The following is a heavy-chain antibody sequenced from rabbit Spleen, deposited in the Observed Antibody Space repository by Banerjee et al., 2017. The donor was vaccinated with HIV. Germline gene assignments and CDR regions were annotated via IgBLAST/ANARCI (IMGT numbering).Heavy chain of an antibody. J-gene: IGHJ4*01. CDR1: GFSFSGDYW. CDR3: ARDLHHSATSSL. V-gene: IGHV1S40*01. D-gene: IGHD6-1*01. Sequence: QSLEESGGGLVQPEGSLTLTCTASGFSFSGDYWMHWVRQAPGKGLEWIACIYVASSGSTYYASWAKGRFTISKTSSTTATLQMTSLTAADTATYFCARDLHHSATSSLWGPGTLVTVS. CDR2: IYVASSGST.